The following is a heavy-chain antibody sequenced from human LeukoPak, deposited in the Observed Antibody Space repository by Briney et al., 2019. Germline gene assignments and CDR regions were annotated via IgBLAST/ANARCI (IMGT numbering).Heavy chain of an antibody. D-gene: IGHD3-10*01. J-gene: IGHJ5*02. CDR1: GFTFSSYE. CDR3: AREGITMVRGVRSNWFDP. Sequence: GGSLRLSCAASGFTFSSYEMNWVRQAPGKGLEWVAVISYDGSNKYYADSVKGRFTISRDNSKNTLYLQMNSLRAEDTTVYYCAREGITMVRGVRSNWFDPWGQGTLVTVSS. V-gene: IGHV3-30*04. CDR2: ISYDGSNK.